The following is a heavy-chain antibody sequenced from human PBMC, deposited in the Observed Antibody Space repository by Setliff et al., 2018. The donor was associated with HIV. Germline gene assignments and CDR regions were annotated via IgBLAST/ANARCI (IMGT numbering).Heavy chain of an antibody. J-gene: IGHJ4*02. CDR1: GYIFSHYY. CDR3: ARGQGPVDY. CDR2: ISPNSGGT. Sequence: ASVKVSCKASGYIFSHYYTHWVRQAPGQGLEWMGRISPNSGGTHYPQKFQGRVTLTSDTSISTAYMELSGLRSDDTAVYYCARGQGPVDYWGQGTLVT. V-gene: IGHV1-2*06.